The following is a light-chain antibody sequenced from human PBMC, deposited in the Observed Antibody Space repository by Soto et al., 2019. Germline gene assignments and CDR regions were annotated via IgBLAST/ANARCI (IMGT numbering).Light chain of an antibody. J-gene: IGKJ1*01. V-gene: IGKV3-15*01. CDR1: QSVGSN. CDR2: DAS. CDR3: QQSNNWPKT. Sequence: DIVMTQSPDTLSVSPGETATLSCRASQSVGSNLAWYQQKPGQAPRLLISDASTRAAGLPARFSGSGSGTEFTLTISSLQSEDFAVYYCQQSNNWPKTFGQGTRWISN.